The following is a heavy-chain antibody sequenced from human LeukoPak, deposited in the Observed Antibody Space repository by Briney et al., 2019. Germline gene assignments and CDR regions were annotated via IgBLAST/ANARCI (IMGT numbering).Heavy chain of an antibody. CDR1: GFTFSGSA. V-gene: IGHV3-73*01. J-gene: IGHJ5*02. D-gene: IGHD3-3*01. Sequence: GGSLRLSCAASGFTFSGSAMHWVRQASGKGLEWVGRIRSKANSYATAYAASVKGRFTISRDDSKNTAYLQMNSLKTEDTAMYYCTSPTGYDFWSGYYGFDPWGQGTLVTVSS. CDR2: IRSKANSYAT. CDR3: TSPTGYDFWSGYYGFDP.